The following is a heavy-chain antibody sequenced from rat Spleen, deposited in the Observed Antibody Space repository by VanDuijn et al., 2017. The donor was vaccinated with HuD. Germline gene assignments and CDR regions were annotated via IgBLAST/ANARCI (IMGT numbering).Heavy chain of an antibody. Sequence: VQLKESGPGLVQPSQTLSLICTVSGFSLISHSVHWVRQPPGKGLEWVAYISTGGGSTYYRDSVKGRFTISRDNAKSTLYLQMDSLRSEDTATYYCARQSGGGDYWGRGALVTVSS. CDR3: ARQSGGGDY. J-gene: IGHJ3*01. CDR2: ISTGGGST. D-gene: IGHD1-11*01. CDR1: GFSLISHS. V-gene: IGHV5-25*01.